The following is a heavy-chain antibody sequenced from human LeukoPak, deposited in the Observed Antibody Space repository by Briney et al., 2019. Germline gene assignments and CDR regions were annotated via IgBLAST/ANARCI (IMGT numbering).Heavy chain of an antibody. CDR3: ARLWFGELFFDY. Sequence: AAVKVSCKASDYSFLSYGITWVQQAPGHGLEWMGWISAYNGNTNYAQKIQGTVTMTTDTSTSTAYMELRSLRYDDTAVYYCARLWFGELFFDYWGQGTLVTVSS. CDR1: DYSFLSYG. V-gene: IGHV1-18*01. J-gene: IGHJ4*02. D-gene: IGHD3-10*01. CDR2: ISAYNGNT.